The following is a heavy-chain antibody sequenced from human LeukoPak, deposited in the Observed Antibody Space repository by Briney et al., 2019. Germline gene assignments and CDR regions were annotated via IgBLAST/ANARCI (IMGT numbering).Heavy chain of an antibody. V-gene: IGHV4-39*07. D-gene: IGHD3-10*01. CDR2: IYHSGST. CDR3: ARYGSGRRYFDY. J-gene: IGHJ4*02. CDR1: GGSISSSSYY. Sequence: SETLSLTCTVSGGSISSSSYYWGWIRQPPGKGLEWIGSIYHSGSTYYNPSLKSRVTISVDTSKNQFSLKLSSVTAADTAVYYCARYGSGRRYFDYWGQGTLVTVSS.